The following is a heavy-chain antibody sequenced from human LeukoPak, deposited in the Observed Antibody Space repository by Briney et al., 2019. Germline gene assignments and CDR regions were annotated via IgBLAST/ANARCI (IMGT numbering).Heavy chain of an antibody. V-gene: IGHV3-48*04. CDR3: ARGRDPYYYDSSGYDSGY. J-gene: IGHJ4*02. CDR2: ISSSSSTI. Sequence: PGGSLRLSCAASGFTLSSYNMNWVRQAPGKGLEWVSYISSSSSTIYYADSVKGRFTISRDNAKNSLYLQMNSLRADDTAVYYCARGRDPYYYDSSGYDSGYWGQGTPVTVSS. D-gene: IGHD3-22*01. CDR1: GFTLSSYN.